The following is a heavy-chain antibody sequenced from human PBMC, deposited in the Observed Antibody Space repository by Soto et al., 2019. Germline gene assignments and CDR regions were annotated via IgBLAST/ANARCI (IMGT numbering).Heavy chain of an antibody. D-gene: IGHD3-3*01. J-gene: IGHJ6*02. Sequence: GASVKVCCKASGYTFTGYYIHWVRQAPGQGLEWMGWINPNSGGTNSAQKFQGRVTMTRDTSISTAYMELNRLKSDDTAVYYCARDRFTIFGVVRRYYYYGMDVWGQGTTVTVSS. CDR3: ARDRFTIFGVVRRYYYYGMDV. CDR2: INPNSGGT. V-gene: IGHV1-2*02. CDR1: GYTFTGYY.